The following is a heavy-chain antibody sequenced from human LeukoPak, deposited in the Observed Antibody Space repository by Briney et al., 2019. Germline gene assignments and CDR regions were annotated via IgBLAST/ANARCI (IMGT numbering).Heavy chain of an antibody. CDR2: IYYSGST. Sequence: SETLSLTCTVSGGSINSYYWSWIRQPPGEGLEWIGYIYYSGSTNYNPSLKSRVTISVDTSKNQFSLKLSSVTAADTAVYYCARHVWLQPFDYWGQGTLVTVSS. J-gene: IGHJ4*02. D-gene: IGHD3-9*01. CDR1: GGSINSYY. CDR3: ARHVWLQPFDY. V-gene: IGHV4-59*08.